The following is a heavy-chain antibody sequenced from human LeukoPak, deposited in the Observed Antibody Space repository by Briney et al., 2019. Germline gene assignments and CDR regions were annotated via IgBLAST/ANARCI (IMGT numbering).Heavy chain of an antibody. Sequence: SVKVSCKASGFTFTSSAMQWVRQARGQRLEWIGWTVVGSGKTNYAQKFQERVTITRDMSTSTAYMELSSLRSEDTAVYYCAADRYDSSGYYRFDYWGQGTLVTVSS. CDR3: AADRYDSSGYYRFDY. CDR1: GFTFTSSA. V-gene: IGHV1-58*02. D-gene: IGHD3-22*01. CDR2: TVVGSGKT. J-gene: IGHJ4*02.